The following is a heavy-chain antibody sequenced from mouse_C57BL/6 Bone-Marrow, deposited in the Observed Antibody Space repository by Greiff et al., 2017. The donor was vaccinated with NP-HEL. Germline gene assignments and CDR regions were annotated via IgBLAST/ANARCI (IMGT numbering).Heavy chain of an antibody. CDR1: GYTFTSYG. CDR2: IYPRSGNN. J-gene: IGHJ1*03. Sequence: QVQLQQSGAELARPGASVKLSCKASGYTFTSYGISWVKQRTGQGLEWIGEIYPRSGNNYYNEKFKGKATLTADKSSSTAYMELRSLTSEYSAVYFCAREKGYYGSFDVWGTGTTVTVAS. V-gene: IGHV1-81*01. CDR3: AREKGYYGSFDV. D-gene: IGHD2-2*01.